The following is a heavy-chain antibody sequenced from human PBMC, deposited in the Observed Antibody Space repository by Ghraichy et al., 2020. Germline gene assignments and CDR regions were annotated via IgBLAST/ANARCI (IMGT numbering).Heavy chain of an antibody. CDR2: TYYRSNWYT. V-gene: IGHV6-1*01. CDR1: GDSVSNTDAT. Sequence: SQTLSLTCAISGDSVSNTDATWNWIRQSPSRGLEWLGRTYYRSNWYTNYAVSVSSRIIIDADTSKNQFSLHLNSVTPEDTAVYYCARDLLFDPLVTTNFDYWGQGTRVTVSS. D-gene: IGHD4-17*01. CDR3: ARDLLFDPLVTTNFDY. J-gene: IGHJ4*02.